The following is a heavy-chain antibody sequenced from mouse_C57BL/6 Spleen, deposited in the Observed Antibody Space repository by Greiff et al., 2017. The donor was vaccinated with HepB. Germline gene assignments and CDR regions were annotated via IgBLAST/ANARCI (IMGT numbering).Heavy chain of an antibody. V-gene: IGHV1-80*01. CDR3: ARSGSSGDFDY. Sequence: VQLQQSGAELVKPGASVKISCKASGYAFSSYWMNWVKQRPGKGLEWIGQIYPGDGDTNYNGKFKGKATLTADKSSSTAYMQLSSLTSEDSAVYFCARSGSSGDFDYWGQGTTLTVSS. D-gene: IGHD3-2*02. CDR2: IYPGDGDT. CDR1: GYAFSSYW. J-gene: IGHJ2*01.